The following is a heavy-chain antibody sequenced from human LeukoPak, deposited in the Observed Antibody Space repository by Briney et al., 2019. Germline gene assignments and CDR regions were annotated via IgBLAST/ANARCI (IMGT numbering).Heavy chain of an antibody. Sequence: SETLSLTCTVSGGSISDYYCSSIRQLPGKGLEWIAYIYYTGNTKVNPSLKSRVTVSVDTSKNQFSLEVTSVTAADTAVYYCTRDKCTGGGLSQFDPWGQGTLVTVSS. V-gene: IGHV4-59*01. D-gene: IGHD2-8*02. J-gene: IGHJ5*02. CDR2: IYYTGNT. CDR1: GGSISDYY. CDR3: TRDKCTGGGLSQFDP.